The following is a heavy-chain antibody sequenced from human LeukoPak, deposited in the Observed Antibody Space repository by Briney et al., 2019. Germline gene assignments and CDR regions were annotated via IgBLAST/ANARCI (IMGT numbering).Heavy chain of an antibody. J-gene: IGHJ4*02. Sequence: PGGSLRLSCAASGFTFTGYYMHWVRQAPGQGLEWMGWINPNSGGTNYAQKFQGRVTMTRDTSISTAYMELSRLRSDDTAVYYCASSSVFVCGGDCPFDYWGQGTLSPSPQ. CDR3: ASSSVFVCGGDCPFDY. D-gene: IGHD2-21*02. CDR1: GFTFTGYY. V-gene: IGHV1-2*02. CDR2: INPNSGGT.